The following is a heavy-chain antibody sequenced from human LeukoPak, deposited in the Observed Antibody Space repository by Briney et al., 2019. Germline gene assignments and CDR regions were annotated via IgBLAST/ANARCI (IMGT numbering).Heavy chain of an antibody. Sequence: ASVKVSCKVSGYTLTELSMHWVRQAPGKGLEWMGGFDPEDGETIYAQKFQGRVTMTEDTSTDTAYMELSSLRSEDTAVYYCATPRNYHDSSGYYGPTLFDYWGQGTLVTVSS. V-gene: IGHV1-24*01. CDR1: GYTLTELS. J-gene: IGHJ4*02. D-gene: IGHD3-22*01. CDR3: ATPRNYHDSSGYYGPTLFDY. CDR2: FDPEDGET.